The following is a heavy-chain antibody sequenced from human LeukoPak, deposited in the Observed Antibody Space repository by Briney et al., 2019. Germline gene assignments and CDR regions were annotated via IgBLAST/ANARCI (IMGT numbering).Heavy chain of an antibody. V-gene: IGHV1-2*02. Sequence: RASVKVSCKASGGTFSSYAISWVRQAPGQGLEWMGWINPNSGGTIYVEKFQGRVTMTRDMSISTDYMELSSLRPDDTAVYYCARGAEDSSVYYSGLYYWGQGTLVTVSS. J-gene: IGHJ4*02. CDR1: GGTFSSYA. CDR3: ARGAEDSSVYYSGLYY. CDR2: INPNSGGT. D-gene: IGHD3-22*01.